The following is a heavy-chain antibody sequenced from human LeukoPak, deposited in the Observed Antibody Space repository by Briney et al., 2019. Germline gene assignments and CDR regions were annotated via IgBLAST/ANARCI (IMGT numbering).Heavy chain of an antibody. V-gene: IGHV3-30*02. CDR3: AKDSPCPYDYRNYEPLYWDY. Sequence: GGSLILSCAASEFTFIIDGMDWAHPPQGKGLDWVALFWYVGSNKYYADSVKGRFNISRDNSKNTLYLQMNSLRAEDTAVYYCAKDSPCPYDYRNYEPLYWDYWGQGTLVTVSS. D-gene: IGHD4-11*01. CDR1: EFTFIIDG. CDR2: FWYVGSNK. J-gene: IGHJ4*02.